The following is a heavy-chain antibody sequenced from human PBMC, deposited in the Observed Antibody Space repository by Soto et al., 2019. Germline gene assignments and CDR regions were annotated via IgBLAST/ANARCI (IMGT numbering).Heavy chain of an antibody. D-gene: IGHD5-12*01. CDR2: IVPIVDTS. Sequence: QVQLVQSGAEVRQPASSVKVSCKTSGGTFSSYAISWVRQAPGQGLEWMGGIVPIVDTSTYAQKFQGRVTITADESTSTAYMARSSLRSDDTAIYYCVRVVAIPGYPDNWGQGTLVTVSS. V-gene: IGHV1-69*12. CDR1: GGTFSSYA. J-gene: IGHJ4*02. CDR3: VRVVAIPGYPDN.